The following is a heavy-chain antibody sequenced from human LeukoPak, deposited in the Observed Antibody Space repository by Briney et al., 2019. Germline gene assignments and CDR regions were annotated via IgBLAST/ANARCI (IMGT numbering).Heavy chain of an antibody. Sequence: GGSLRLSCAASGFTFSNAWMSLVRQAPGKGLEWVGRMKSKTDGGTTDYAAPVKGRFTISRDDSKNTLYLQMNSLKTEDTAVYYCTTDLDSSGSLVRCYYWGQGTLVTVSS. CDR1: GFTFSNAW. CDR2: MKSKTDGGTT. J-gene: IGHJ4*02. V-gene: IGHV3-15*01. CDR3: TTDLDSSGSLVRCYY. D-gene: IGHD3-22*01.